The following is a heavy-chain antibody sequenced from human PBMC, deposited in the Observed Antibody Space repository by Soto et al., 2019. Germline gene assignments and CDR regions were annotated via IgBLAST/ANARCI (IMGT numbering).Heavy chain of an antibody. Sequence: SLRLSCAASGFTFSDYYMSWFRQAPGKGLEWVSYISGSGSITSYVDSVKGRFTISRDNAKNSLYLQMNSLRAEDTAVYYCARAPRVSDYWGQGTQVTVSS. V-gene: IGHV3-11*01. CDR3: ARAPRVSDY. CDR2: ISGSGSIT. CDR1: GFTFSDYY. D-gene: IGHD3-10*01. J-gene: IGHJ4*02.